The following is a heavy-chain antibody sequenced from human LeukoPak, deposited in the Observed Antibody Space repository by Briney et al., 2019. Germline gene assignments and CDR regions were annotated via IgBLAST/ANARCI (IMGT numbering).Heavy chain of an antibody. D-gene: IGHD5-12*01. Sequence: ASVKVSCKASGYTFIRYYMHWVRQAPGQGLEWMGIINPSGGSTSYAQKFQGRVTMTRDTSTTTVYMELSSLRSEDTSVYYCARTTSGYDMAPVDYWGQGTLVTVSS. CDR3: ARTTSGYDMAPVDY. V-gene: IGHV1-46*01. CDR2: INPSGGST. J-gene: IGHJ4*02. CDR1: GYTFIRYY.